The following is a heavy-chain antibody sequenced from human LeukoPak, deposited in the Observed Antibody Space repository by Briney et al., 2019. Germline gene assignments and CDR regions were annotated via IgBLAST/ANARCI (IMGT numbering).Heavy chain of an antibody. J-gene: IGHJ6*03. CDR3: ARNFYFYNMDV. CDR2: ISSRT. V-gene: IGHV1-18*01. Sequence: ASVKVSCKASGYAFTSYGISWVRHAPGQGLEWMGWISSRTTYAPNFQGRLTLTTDTSTSTAYMELRSLGSDDTAIYYCARNFYFYNMDVWGKGTTVTISS. CDR1: GYAFTSYG.